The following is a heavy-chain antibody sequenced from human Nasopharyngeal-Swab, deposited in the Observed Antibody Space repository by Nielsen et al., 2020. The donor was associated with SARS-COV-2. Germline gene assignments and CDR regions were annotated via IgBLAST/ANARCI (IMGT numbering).Heavy chain of an antibody. D-gene: IGHD1-20*01. V-gene: IGHV3-23*01. CDR3: AKRYNWNPRENYFDY. Sequence: GESLKISCAASGFTFSSYAMGWVRQAPGKGLEWVSTISGGGSITYHADSVKGRFTISRDNSKNTVYLQVNSLRAEDTAVYYCAKRYNWNPRENYFDYWGQGTLVTVSS. CDR1: GFTFSSYA. CDR2: ISGGGSIT. J-gene: IGHJ4*02.